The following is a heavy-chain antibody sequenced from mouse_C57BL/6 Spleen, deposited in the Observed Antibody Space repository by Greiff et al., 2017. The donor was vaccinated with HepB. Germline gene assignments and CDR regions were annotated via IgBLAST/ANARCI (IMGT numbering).Heavy chain of an antibody. CDR3: ARSYYSNLGY. J-gene: IGHJ4*01. Sequence: QVQLQQPGAELVRPGSSVKLSCKASGYTFTSYWMDWVKQRPGQGLEWIGNIYPSDSETHYNQKFKDKATLTVDKSSSTAYMPLSSLTSEDSAVYYCARSYYSNLGYWGQGTSVTVSS. V-gene: IGHV1-61*01. CDR1: GYTFTSYW. CDR2: IYPSDSET. D-gene: IGHD2-5*01.